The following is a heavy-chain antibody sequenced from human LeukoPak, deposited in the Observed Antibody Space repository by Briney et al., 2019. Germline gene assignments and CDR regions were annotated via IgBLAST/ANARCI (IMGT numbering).Heavy chain of an antibody. CDR2: IYYSGGT. CDR3: ARGARGSYSY. D-gene: IGHD1-26*01. Sequence: SETLSLTCTVSGGSINSNYWSWIRQPPGKGLEWIGYIYYSGGTNYNPSLKSRVTISVDTSKNQFSLKLSSVTAADTAVYYCARGARGSYSYWGQGTLVTVSS. V-gene: IGHV4-59*08. CDR1: GGSINSNY. J-gene: IGHJ4*02.